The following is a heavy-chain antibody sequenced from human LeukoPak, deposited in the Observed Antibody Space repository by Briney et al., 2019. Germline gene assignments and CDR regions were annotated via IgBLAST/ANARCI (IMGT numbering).Heavy chain of an antibody. V-gene: IGHV4-39*01. Sequence: PSETLSLTCTVSGGSISSSSYSWGWIRQPPGKGLEWIGSIYYSGSTYYNPSPKSRVTISVDTSKNQFSLKLSSVTAADTAVYYCARGQTTSSYYFDYWGQGTLVTVSS. J-gene: IGHJ4*02. D-gene: IGHD1-14*01. CDR3: ARGQTTSSYYFDY. CDR1: GGSISSSSYS. CDR2: IYYSGST.